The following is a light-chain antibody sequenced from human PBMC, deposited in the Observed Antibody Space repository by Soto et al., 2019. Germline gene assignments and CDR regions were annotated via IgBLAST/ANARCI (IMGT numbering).Light chain of an antibody. Sequence: EIVMTQFPATLSVSPGERATLSCRASQSISSNLAWYQQRPGQAPRLLIYGASTRATGIPARFSGSGSGTEFTLTISSLQSEESAVYYCQQRNNWPITFGQGTRLEIK. CDR1: QSISSN. J-gene: IGKJ5*01. V-gene: IGKV3-15*01. CDR2: GAS. CDR3: QQRNNWPIT.